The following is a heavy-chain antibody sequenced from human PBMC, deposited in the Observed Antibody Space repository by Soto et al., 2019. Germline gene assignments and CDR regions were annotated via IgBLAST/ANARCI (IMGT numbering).Heavy chain of an antibody. D-gene: IGHD1-26*01. CDR2: ISSSSSYI. Sequence: GGSLRLSCAASGFTFSSYSMNWVRQAPGKGLEWVSSISSSSSYIYYADSVKGRFTISRDNAKNSLYLQMNSLRAEDTAVYYCARDSEPSYYYYGMDVWGQGTTVTVSS. CDR1: GFTFSSYS. V-gene: IGHV3-21*01. CDR3: ARDSEPSYYYYGMDV. J-gene: IGHJ6*02.